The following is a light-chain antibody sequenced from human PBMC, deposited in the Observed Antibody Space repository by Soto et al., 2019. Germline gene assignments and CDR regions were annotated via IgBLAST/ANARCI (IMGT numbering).Light chain of an antibody. CDR2: AAS. J-gene: IGKJ2*01. CDR1: ETINNNF. CDR3: QQYGSSPPYT. Sequence: DIVLTQSPGTLSLSPGERATLSCRASETINNNFLGWYQQKHGQAPRLLIFAASRRATGIPDRFSGSGSGTDFTLTISRLEPEDFGVYYCQQYGSSPPYTFGQGTKLEIK. V-gene: IGKV3-20*01.